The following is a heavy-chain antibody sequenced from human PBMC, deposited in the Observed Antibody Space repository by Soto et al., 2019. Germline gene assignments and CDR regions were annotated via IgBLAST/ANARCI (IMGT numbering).Heavy chain of an antibody. Sequence: PGESLKISCKGSGYSFTSYWIGWVRQMPGKGLEWMGIIYPGDSDTRYSPSFQGQVTISADKSISTAYLQWSSLKASDTAMYYCARVNVVEPAAITPPAIYGMDVWGQGTTVTVSS. J-gene: IGHJ6*02. CDR2: IYPGDSDT. D-gene: IGHD2-2*01. CDR1: GYSFTSYW. V-gene: IGHV5-51*01. CDR3: ARVNVVEPAAITPPAIYGMDV.